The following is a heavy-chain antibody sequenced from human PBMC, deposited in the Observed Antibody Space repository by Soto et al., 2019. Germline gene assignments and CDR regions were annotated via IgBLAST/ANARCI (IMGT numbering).Heavy chain of an antibody. V-gene: IGHV1-18*01. D-gene: IGHD2-15*01. CDR1: GYTFTSYG. CDR3: ARDINPLYCSGGSCYPDPNWFDP. CDR2: ISAYNGNT. J-gene: IGHJ5*02. Sequence: QVQLVQSGAEVKKPGASVKVSCKASGYTFTSYGISWVRQAPGQGLEWMGWISAYNGNTNYAQKLQGRVTMTTDTSTSTAYMELRSLRSDDTAVYSCARDINPLYCSGGSCYPDPNWFDPWGQGTLVTVSS.